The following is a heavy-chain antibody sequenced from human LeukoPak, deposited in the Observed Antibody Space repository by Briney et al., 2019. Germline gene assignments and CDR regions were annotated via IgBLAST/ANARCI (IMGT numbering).Heavy chain of an antibody. CDR2: IYYGGST. D-gene: IGHD3-3*01. Sequence: SETLSLTCTVSGGSISSGDYYWSWIRQPPGKGLEWIGYIYYGGSTYYNPSLKSRVTISVDTSKNQFSLKLSSVTTADTAVYYCARASRPYYDFWSGYYGYYGMDVWGQGTTVTVSS. CDR1: GGSISSGDYY. CDR3: ARASRPYYDFWSGYYGYYGMDV. J-gene: IGHJ6*02. V-gene: IGHV4-30-4*01.